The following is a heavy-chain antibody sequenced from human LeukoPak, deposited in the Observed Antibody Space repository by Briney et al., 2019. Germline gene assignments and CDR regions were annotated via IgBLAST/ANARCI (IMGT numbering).Heavy chain of an antibody. J-gene: IGHJ4*02. D-gene: IGHD3-22*01. CDR2: ISSDGSNK. CDR3: ARDLSSQAYYYDSSPGY. Sequence: GGSLRLSCAASGFTFSSYAMHWVRQAPGKGLEWVAVISSDGSNKYYADSVKGRFTISRDNSKNTLYLQMNSLRAEDTAVYYCARDLSSQAYYYDSSPGYWGQGTLVTVSS. CDR1: GFTFSSYA. V-gene: IGHV3-30*04.